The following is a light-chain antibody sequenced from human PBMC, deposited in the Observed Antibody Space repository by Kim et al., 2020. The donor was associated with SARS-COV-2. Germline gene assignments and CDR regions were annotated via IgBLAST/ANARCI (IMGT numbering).Light chain of an antibody. CDR3: CSFAGPDIYI. CDR2: DVS. V-gene: IGLV2-11*01. Sequence: QSVLTQHRSVSGSPGQSVTISCTGTSSDVGGYNHVSWYQKHPGKAPKLIISDVSERPSGVPDRFSACKSGNTASLTISGLQVEDEGDYYCCSFAGPDIYIFGSGTKVTVL. CDR1: SSDVGGYNH. J-gene: IGLJ1*01.